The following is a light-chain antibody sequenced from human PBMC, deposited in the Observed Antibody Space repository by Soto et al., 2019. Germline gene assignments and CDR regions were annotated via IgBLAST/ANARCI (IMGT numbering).Light chain of an antibody. CDR2: EVS. J-gene: IGLJ1*01. V-gene: IGLV2-14*01. CDR3: SSYTSSSTYV. Sequence: HSVLTQPASVSGSPGQSSTISCTGTSSDVGTYNYVSWYQLHPGKAPKLMVYEVSNRPSGVSNRFSGSKSGNTASLTISGLQAEDEADYHCSSYTSSSTYVFGTGTKVTV. CDR1: SSDVGTYNY.